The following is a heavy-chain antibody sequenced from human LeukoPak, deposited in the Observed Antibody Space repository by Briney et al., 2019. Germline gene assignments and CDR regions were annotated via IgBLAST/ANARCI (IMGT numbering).Heavy chain of an antibody. CDR3: ASGLGGSDN. Sequence: ASVKVSCKASGNTLTGHHMHWVRQAPGQGREWMAWMKPNNGGTNYAQKFQGRVTMTWDTSITTTHMELSGLTSDDTAIYYCASGLGGSDNWGQGTLVTVSS. CDR2: MKPNNGGT. D-gene: IGHD1-26*01. V-gene: IGHV1-2*02. J-gene: IGHJ4*02. CDR1: GNTLTGHH.